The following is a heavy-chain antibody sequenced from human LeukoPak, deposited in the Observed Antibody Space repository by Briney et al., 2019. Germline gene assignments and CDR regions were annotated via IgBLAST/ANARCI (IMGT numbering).Heavy chain of an antibody. CDR1: GFTFSSYG. J-gene: IGHJ4*02. D-gene: IGHD3/OR15-3a*01. CDR3: SKDSRAYFGLFYY. Sequence: GGFLRLSCAASGFTFSSYGMTWVRQAPGKGLEWVSTISSTGGTTYYADSVKGRFTISRDNSRNTLYLQMNSLRADDTALYYCSKDSRAYFGLFYYWGQGTSSPSPQ. V-gene: IGHV3-23*01. CDR2: ISSTGGTT.